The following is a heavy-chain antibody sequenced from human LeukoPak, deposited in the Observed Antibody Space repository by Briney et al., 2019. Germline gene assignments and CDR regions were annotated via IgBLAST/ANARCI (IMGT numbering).Heavy chain of an antibody. CDR3: EKGSSGYDWGYYYMDV. Sequence: GGSLRLSCAASGFTFSSYAMSWVRQAPGKGLEWVSAISGSGDSTYYADSVKGRFTISRDNSKNTLYLQMNSLRVEDTAVYHCEKGSSGYDWGYYYMDVWGKGTTVTVSS. CDR1: GFTFSSYA. J-gene: IGHJ6*03. CDR2: ISGSGDST. V-gene: IGHV3-23*01. D-gene: IGHD5-12*01.